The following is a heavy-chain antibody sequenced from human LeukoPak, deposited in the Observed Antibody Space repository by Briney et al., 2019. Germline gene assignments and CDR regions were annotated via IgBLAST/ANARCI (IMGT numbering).Heavy chain of an antibody. Sequence: ASVKVSCKASGYTFTSYAMHWVRQAPGQRLEWMGWINAGNGNTKYSQKFQGRVTITRDTSASTAYMELSSQRSEDTAVYYCARAPMTTVTLFDYWGQGTLVTVSS. J-gene: IGHJ4*02. V-gene: IGHV1-3*01. D-gene: IGHD4-17*01. CDR2: INAGNGNT. CDR1: GYTFTSYA. CDR3: ARAPMTTVTLFDY.